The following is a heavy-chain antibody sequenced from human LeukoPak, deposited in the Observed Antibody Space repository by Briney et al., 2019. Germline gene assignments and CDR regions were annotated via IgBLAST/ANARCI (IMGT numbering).Heavy chain of an antibody. D-gene: IGHD6-13*01. CDR3: ARWYSSSWEYFDY. CDR2: IIPILGIA. Sequence: SVKVSCKASGGTFSCYAISWVRQAPGQGLEWMGRIIPILGIANYAQKFQGRVTITADKSTSTAYMELSSLRSEDTAVYYCARWYSSSWEYFDYWGQGTLVTVSS. J-gene: IGHJ4*02. CDR1: GGTFSCYA. V-gene: IGHV1-69*04.